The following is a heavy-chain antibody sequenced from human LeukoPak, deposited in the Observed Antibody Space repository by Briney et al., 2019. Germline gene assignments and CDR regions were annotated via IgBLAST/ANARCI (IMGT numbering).Heavy chain of an antibody. J-gene: IGHJ4*02. D-gene: IGHD3-22*01. CDR3: ARDENSGYYTFDY. Sequence: SETLSLTCTVSGGSISSYYWSWIRQPPGKGLEWIGYIYYSGSTNYNPSLKSRVTISVDTSKNQFSLKLTSVTAADTAVYFCARDENSGYYTFDYWGQGTLVAVSS. CDR2: IYYSGST. CDR1: GGSISSYY. V-gene: IGHV4-59*01.